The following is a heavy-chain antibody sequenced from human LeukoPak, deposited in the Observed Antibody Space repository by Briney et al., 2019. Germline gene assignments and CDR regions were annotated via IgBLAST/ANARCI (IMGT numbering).Heavy chain of an antibody. D-gene: IGHD3-22*01. V-gene: IGHV1-18*01. J-gene: IGHJ2*01. CDR3: ARPYYYDSSGYYDGWYFDL. Sequence: GASVKVSCKASGYTFTSYGISWVRQAPGQGLEWMGWISAYHGNTNYAQKLQGRVTMTTDTSTSTAYMELRSLRSDDTAVYYCARPYYYDSSGYYDGWYFDLWGRGTLVTVSS. CDR1: GYTFTSYG. CDR2: ISAYHGNT.